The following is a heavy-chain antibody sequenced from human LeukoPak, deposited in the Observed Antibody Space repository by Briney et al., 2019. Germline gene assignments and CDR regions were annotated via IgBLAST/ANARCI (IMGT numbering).Heavy chain of an antibody. J-gene: IGHJ5*02. Sequence: SETLSLTCTVSGGSISSYYWSWIRQPAGKGLEWIGRIYTSGSTNYNPSLKSRVTMSVDTSKNQFSLKLSSVTAADTAVYYCARDQENDDTGWFDPWGQGTLVTVSS. V-gene: IGHV4-4*07. CDR1: GGSISSYY. D-gene: IGHD5-18*01. CDR2: IYTSGST. CDR3: ARDQENDDTGWFDP.